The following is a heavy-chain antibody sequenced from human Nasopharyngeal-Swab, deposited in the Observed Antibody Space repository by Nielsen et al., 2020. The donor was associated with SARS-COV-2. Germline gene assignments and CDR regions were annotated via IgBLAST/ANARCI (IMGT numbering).Heavy chain of an antibody. V-gene: IGHV3-53*01. Sequence: GGSLSLSCAASGFTVSSNYMSWVRQAPGKGLEWVSVIYSGGSTYYADSVKGRFTISRDNSKNTLYLQMNSLRAEDTAVYYCARGYCTNGVCYRDAFDIWGQGTMVTVSS. D-gene: IGHD2-8*01. CDR2: IYSGGST. CDR1: GFTVSSNY. J-gene: IGHJ3*02. CDR3: ARGYCTNGVCYRDAFDI.